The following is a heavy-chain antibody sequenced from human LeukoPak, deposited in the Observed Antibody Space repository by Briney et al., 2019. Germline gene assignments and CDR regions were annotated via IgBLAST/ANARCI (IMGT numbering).Heavy chain of an antibody. V-gene: IGHV3-7*03. Sequence: GGSLRLSCAASGFTFSSYWMSWVRQAPGRGLEWVANIKQDGSEKYYVDSVKGRFTISRDNAKNSLYLQMNSLRAEDTAVYYCAKGEQWLVLSAFDIWGQGTMVTVSS. D-gene: IGHD6-19*01. CDR1: GFTFSSYW. CDR3: AKGEQWLVLSAFDI. J-gene: IGHJ3*02. CDR2: IKQDGSEK.